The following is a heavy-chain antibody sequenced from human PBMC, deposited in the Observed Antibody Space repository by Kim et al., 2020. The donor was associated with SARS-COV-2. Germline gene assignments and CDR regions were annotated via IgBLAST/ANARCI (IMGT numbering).Heavy chain of an antibody. Sequence: SETLSLTCTVSGGSISSYYWSWIRQPPGKGLEWIGYIYYSGSTNYNPSLKSRVTISVDTSKNQFSLKLSSVTAADTAVYYCARILYQPGGWPVGGVYYFDYWGQGTLVTVSS. J-gene: IGHJ4*02. D-gene: IGHD2-15*01. CDR1: GGSISSYY. CDR2: IYYSGST. CDR3: ARILYQPGGWPVGGVYYFDY. V-gene: IGHV4-59*01.